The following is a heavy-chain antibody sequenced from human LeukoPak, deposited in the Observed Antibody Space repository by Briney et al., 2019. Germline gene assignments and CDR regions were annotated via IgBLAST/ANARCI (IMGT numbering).Heavy chain of an antibody. CDR3: ARDTSPLRRRRYSYVNYYYYNYMDV. D-gene: IGHD5-18*01. CDR1: GFTFDDYD. CDR2: INWIGGRT. V-gene: IGHV3-20*04. Sequence: GGSLRLPCAASGFTFDDYDMSWVRQAPGKGLEWVSGINWIGGRTDYADSVKGRFTISRDNAKNSLYLEMNSLRAEDTALYYCARDTSPLRRRRYSYVNYYYYNYMDVWGKGTTVTVSS. J-gene: IGHJ6*03.